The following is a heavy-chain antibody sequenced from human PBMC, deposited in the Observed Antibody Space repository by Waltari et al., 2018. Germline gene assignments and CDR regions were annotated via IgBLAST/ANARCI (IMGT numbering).Heavy chain of an antibody. CDR2: LSYSGAT. J-gene: IGHJ3*01. V-gene: IGHV4-39*01. Sequence: QLQLQESGPGLVKPSETLSLTCSVSGVSITSDRHYWGWIRQPPGQGLEWIATLSYSGATYSSPSLNSRVTISSDTSKNQVSLQLGSVTAADTAVYYCATYIGASLGTAAFDVWGQGTMVTVSS. CDR3: ATYIGASLGTAAFDV. CDR1: GVSITSDRHY. D-gene: IGHD5-12*01.